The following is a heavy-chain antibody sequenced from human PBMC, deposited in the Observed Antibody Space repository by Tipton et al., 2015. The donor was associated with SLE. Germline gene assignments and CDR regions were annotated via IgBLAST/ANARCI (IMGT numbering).Heavy chain of an antibody. D-gene: IGHD3-22*01. V-gene: IGHV4-59*11. CDR2: IYYSGST. CDR3: ARERGVFDSYDAFDI. Sequence: TLSLTCTVSGGSISSHYWSWIRQPPGKGLVWIGYIYYSGSTNYNPSPKSRVTISVDTSKNQFSLKLSSVTAADTAVYYCARERGVFDSYDAFDIWGQGTMVTVSS. CDR1: GGSISSHY. J-gene: IGHJ3*02.